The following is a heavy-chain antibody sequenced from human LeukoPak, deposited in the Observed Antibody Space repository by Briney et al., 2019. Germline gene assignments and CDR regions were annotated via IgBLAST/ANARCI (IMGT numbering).Heavy chain of an antibody. J-gene: IGHJ4*02. CDR1: GGSISSYY. CDR2: IYYSGST. D-gene: IGHD3-22*01. Sequence: SETLSLTCTVSGGSISSYYWSWVRQPPGKGLEWVGYIYYSGSTNYNPSLKSRVTISVDTSKNQFSLKLSSETAADTAVYYCAREGPDYYDSSGFDYWGQGTLVTVSS. V-gene: IGHV4-59*01. CDR3: AREGPDYYDSSGFDY.